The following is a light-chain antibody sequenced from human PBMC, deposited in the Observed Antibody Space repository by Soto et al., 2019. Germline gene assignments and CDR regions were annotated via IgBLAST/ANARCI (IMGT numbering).Light chain of an antibody. J-gene: IGLJ2*01. CDR1: SSDVGAYDY. Sequence: QSALTQPPSASGSPGQSVTISCTGTSSDVGAYDYVSWYQQHPGKAPKLMIYEINKRPSGVPDRFSGSKSGNTASLTVSGLQAEDEADYYCSSYAGSSARVVFGGGTKLTVL. CDR2: EIN. CDR3: SSYAGSSARVV. V-gene: IGLV2-8*01.